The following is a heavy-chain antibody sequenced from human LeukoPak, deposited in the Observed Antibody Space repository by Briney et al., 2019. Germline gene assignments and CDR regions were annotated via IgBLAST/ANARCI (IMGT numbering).Heavy chain of an antibody. V-gene: IGHV3-23*01. D-gene: IGHD1-26*01. J-gene: IGHJ4*02. CDR2: ISDSGGST. CDR3: AIGSGSYYGAQFDY. Sequence: GRSLRLSCAASGFTFSNYAMSWVRQAPGKGLEWVSAISDSGGSTYYADSVKGRFTISRDNSKNTLYLQMNSLRAEDTAVYYCAIGSGSYYGAQFDYWGQGTLVTVSS. CDR1: GFTFSNYA.